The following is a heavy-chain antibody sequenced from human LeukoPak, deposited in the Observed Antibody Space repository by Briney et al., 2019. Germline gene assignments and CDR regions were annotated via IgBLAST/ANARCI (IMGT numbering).Heavy chain of an antibody. V-gene: IGHV3-30*02. Sequence: SGGSLRLSCAASGFTFRDYGMHWVRQATGKGLEWVSFIWRDGNNRFYADSVKGRFTISRDNSKNMLYLQMNRLRAEDTAVYYCANDSFTYSYDSSGWYYFDYWGQGTLVTVSS. J-gene: IGHJ4*02. CDR2: IWRDGNNR. CDR3: ANDSFTYSYDSSGWYYFDY. CDR1: GFTFRDYG. D-gene: IGHD3-22*01.